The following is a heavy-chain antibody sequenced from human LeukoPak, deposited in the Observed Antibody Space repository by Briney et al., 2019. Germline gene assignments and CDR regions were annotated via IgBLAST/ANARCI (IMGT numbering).Heavy chain of an antibody. CDR3: ARDGTYYYDSSGSYMDV. D-gene: IGHD3-22*01. V-gene: IGHV1-2*06. J-gene: IGHJ6*04. Sequence: GASVKVSCKTSGYTFTAYYMHWVRQAPGQGLEWMGRINPNSGGINYAQKFQGRVTMTRDTSISTAYMELSRLTSDDTAVYYCARDGTYYYDSSGSYMDVWGKGTTVTVSS. CDR2: INPNSGGI. CDR1: GYTFTAYY.